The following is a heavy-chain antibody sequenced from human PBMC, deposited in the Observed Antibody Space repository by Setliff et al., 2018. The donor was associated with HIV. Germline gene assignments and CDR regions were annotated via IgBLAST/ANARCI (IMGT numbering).Heavy chain of an antibody. V-gene: IGHV4-4*07. J-gene: IGHJ4*02. Sequence: PSETLSLTCTVSGGSISSYYWSWIRQPAGKELEWIGHIYTSETTDYNPSLKSRVTMSLDTSKNQFSLTLTSVTAADTAVYYCVTGRDAYKTRYWGQGILVTVSS. CDR3: VTGRDAYKTRY. D-gene: IGHD1-1*01. CDR1: GGSISSYY. CDR2: IYTSETT.